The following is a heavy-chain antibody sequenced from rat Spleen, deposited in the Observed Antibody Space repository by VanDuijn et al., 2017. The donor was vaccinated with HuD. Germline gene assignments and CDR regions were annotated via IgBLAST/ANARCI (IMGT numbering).Heavy chain of an antibody. CDR1: FYSITSSY. CDR2: ISYSGIT. J-gene: IGHJ2*01. Sequence: EVQLQESGPGLVKPSQSLSLTCSVTFYSITSSYRWSWIRKFPGNKMEWMGYISYSGITSYNPSLKSRIPITRDSSKNQFFLQLNSVTTEDTATYYCARPNSYYGYDYFDYWGQGVMVTVSS. D-gene: IGHD1-7*01. V-gene: IGHV3-1*01. CDR3: ARPNSYYGYDYFDY.